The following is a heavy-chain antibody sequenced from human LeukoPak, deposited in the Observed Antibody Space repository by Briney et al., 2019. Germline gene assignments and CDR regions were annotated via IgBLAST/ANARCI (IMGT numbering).Heavy chain of an antibody. CDR2: INPNSGGT. CDR3: ARVAYEQWLVQYYYYYMDV. D-gene: IGHD6-19*01. CDR1: GYTFTSYD. V-gene: IGHV1-2*02. J-gene: IGHJ6*03. Sequence: ASVKVSCKASGYTFTSYDINWVRQATGQGLEWVGWINPNSGGTNYAQKFQGRVTMTRDTSISTAYMELSRLRSDDTAVYYCARVAYEQWLVQYYYYYMDVWGKGTTVTVSS.